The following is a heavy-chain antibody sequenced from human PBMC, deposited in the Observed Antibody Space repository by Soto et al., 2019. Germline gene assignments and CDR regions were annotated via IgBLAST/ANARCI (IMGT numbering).Heavy chain of an antibody. V-gene: IGHV3-7*01. CDR3: GRDLPSISGRPGGWFDP. D-gene: IGHD6-6*01. CDR2: IKQDGSEK. CDR1: GFPFSRYL. J-gene: IGHJ5*02. Sequence: GGSLRLSCAAFGFPFSRYLMSWVGQAPGKGLEWVANIKQDGSEKSYVDSVKGRFSISRDNAKNSLYLQMNSLRVEDTAVYFCGRDLPSISGRPGGWFDPWGQGTLVTVSS.